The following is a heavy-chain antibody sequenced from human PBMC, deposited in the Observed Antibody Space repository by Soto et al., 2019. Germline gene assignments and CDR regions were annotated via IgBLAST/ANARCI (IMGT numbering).Heavy chain of an antibody. CDR2: IYYSGST. CDR1: GGSISSSSYY. Sequence: SETLSLTCTVSGGSISSSSYYWGWIRQPPGKGLEWIGYIYYSGSTYYNPSLKSRVTISVDTSKNQFSLKLSSVTAADTAVYYCAREGLERTPHYGMDVWGQGTTVTVSS. CDR3: AREGLERTPHYGMDV. D-gene: IGHD3-3*01. J-gene: IGHJ6*02. V-gene: IGHV4-30-4*08.